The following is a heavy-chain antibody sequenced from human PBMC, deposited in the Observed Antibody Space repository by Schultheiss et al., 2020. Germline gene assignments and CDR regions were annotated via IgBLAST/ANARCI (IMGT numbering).Heavy chain of an antibody. V-gene: IGHV3-23*01. CDR3: AKDPDLDIVVVPAATPFDY. D-gene: IGHD2-2*01. CDR1: GFTFSSYA. CDR2: ISGSGGST. J-gene: IGHJ4*02. Sequence: GGSLRLSCAASGFTFSSYAMSWVRQAPGKGLEWVSAISGSGGSTYYADSVKGRFTISRDNSKNTLYLQMNSLRAEDTAVYYCAKDPDLDIVVVPAATPFDYWGQGTLVTVSS.